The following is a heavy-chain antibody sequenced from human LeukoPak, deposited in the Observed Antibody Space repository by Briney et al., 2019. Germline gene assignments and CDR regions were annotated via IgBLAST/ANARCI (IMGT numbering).Heavy chain of an antibody. CDR3: ASTGYSSSWYFNWFDP. J-gene: IGHJ5*02. Sequence: ASVKVSCKASGYTFTGYGISWVRQAPGQGLEWMGWISAYNGNTNYAQKLQGRVTMTTDTSTSTAYMELRSLRSDDTAVYYCASTGYSSSWYFNWFDPWGQGTLVTVSS. V-gene: IGHV1-18*01. CDR1: GYTFTGYG. D-gene: IGHD6-13*01. CDR2: ISAYNGNT.